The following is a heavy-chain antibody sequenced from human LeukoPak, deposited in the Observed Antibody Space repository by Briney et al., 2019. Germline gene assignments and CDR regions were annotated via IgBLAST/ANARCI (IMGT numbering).Heavy chain of an antibody. V-gene: IGHV3-64*01. CDR2: INSNGRST. D-gene: IGHD6-19*01. CDR3: ARGVAGRSLFDY. Sequence: SGGSLRLSCEASGFTFSISIMHWVRQAPGKGLEYVSTINSNGRSTNYANSVKDRFTVSRDNSKNTLYLQMNSLRAEDTAVYYCARGVAGRSLFDYWGQGTLVTVSS. J-gene: IGHJ4*02. CDR1: GFTFSISI.